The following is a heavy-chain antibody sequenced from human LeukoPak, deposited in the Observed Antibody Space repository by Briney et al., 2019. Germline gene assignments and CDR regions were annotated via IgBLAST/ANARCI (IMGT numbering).Heavy chain of an antibody. Sequence: GGSLRLSCAASGFTFSDYYMSWIRQAPGKGLEWVSYISSSGTITYYADSVKGRFTISRDNSKNTLYLQMNSLRAEDTAVYYCARDFGYCSSTSCIGYYYYGMDVWGQGTTVTVSS. V-gene: IGHV3-11*04. D-gene: IGHD2-2*01. CDR3: ARDFGYCSSTSCIGYYYYGMDV. J-gene: IGHJ6*02. CDR2: ISSSGTIT. CDR1: GFTFSDYY.